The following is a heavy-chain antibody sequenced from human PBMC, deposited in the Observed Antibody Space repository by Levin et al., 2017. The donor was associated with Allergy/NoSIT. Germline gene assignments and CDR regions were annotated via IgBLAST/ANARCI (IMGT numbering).Heavy chain of an antibody. V-gene: IGHV3-11*01. J-gene: IGHJ5*02. CDR1: GFTFSDYY. D-gene: IGHD2-2*02. CDR3: ARVREYCSSTSCYTSASRWFDP. Sequence: GGSLRLSCAASGFTFSDYYMSWIRQAPGKGLEWVSYISSSGSTIYYADSVKGRFTISRDNAKNSLYLQMNSLRAEDTAVYYCARVREYCSSTSCYTSASRWFDPWGQGTLVTVSS. CDR2: ISSSGSTI.